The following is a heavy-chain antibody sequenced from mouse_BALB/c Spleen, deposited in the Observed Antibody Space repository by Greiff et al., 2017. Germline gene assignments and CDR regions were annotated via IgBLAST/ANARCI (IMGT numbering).Heavy chain of an antibody. CDR1: GYSITSGYY. CDR3: ARLNWALDY. V-gene: IGHV3-6*02. D-gene: IGHD4-1*01. Sequence: DVQLQESGPGLVKPSQSLSLTCSVTGYSITSGYYWNWIRQFPGNKLEWMGYISYDGSNNYNPSLKNRISITRDTSKNQFFLKLNSVTTEDTATYYCARLNWALDYWGQGTTLTVSS. CDR2: ISYDGSN. J-gene: IGHJ2*01.